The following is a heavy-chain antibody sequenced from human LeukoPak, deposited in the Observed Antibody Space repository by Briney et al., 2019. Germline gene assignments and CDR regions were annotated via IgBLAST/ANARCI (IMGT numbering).Heavy chain of an antibody. CDR1: GFIFSTYG. D-gene: IGHD3-10*01. CDR2: ISGSGGIT. J-gene: IGHJ3*02. CDR3: AKDRASTMGSAFDI. V-gene: IGHV3-23*01. Sequence: PGGSLRLSCAASGFIFSTYGMSWVRQAPGKGLEWVSGISGSGGITNYAESVKGRFTISRDNSKNTLYLQMKSLRAEDTAVYICAKDRASTMGSAFDIWGQGTMVTVSS.